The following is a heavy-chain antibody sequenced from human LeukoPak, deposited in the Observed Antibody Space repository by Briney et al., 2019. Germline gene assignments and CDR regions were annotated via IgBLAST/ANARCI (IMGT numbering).Heavy chain of an antibody. CDR2: ISYDGSNK. J-gene: IGHJ4*02. CDR3: AKVPAKLALLH. CDR1: GFTFSSYG. Sequence: TGGSLRLSCAASGFTFSSYGMHWVRQAPGKGLEWVAVISYDGSNKYYADSVKGRFTISRDNSKNTLYLQMNSLRAEDTAVYYCAKVPAKLALLHWGQGTLVTVSS. D-gene: IGHD6-13*01. V-gene: IGHV3-30*18.